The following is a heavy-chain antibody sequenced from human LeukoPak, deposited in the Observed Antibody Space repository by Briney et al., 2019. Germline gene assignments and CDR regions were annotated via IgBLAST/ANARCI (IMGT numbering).Heavy chain of an antibody. CDR3: ARATLEMDTTLFDY. J-gene: IGHJ4*02. CDR1: GGSISSGSYY. V-gene: IGHV4-61*02. Sequence: SETLSRTCTVSGGSISSGSYYWSWIRQPAGKGLEWIGRIYTSGSTNYNPSLKSRVTISVDTSKNQFSLKLSSVTAADTAVYYCARATLEMDTTLFDYWGQGTLVTVSA. CDR2: IYTSGST. D-gene: IGHD5-24*01.